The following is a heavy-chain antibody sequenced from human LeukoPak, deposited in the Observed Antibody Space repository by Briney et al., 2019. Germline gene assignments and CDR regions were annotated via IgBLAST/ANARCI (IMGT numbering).Heavy chain of an antibody. V-gene: IGHV3-49*03. D-gene: IGHD6-13*01. CDR2: IRSKAYGGTT. CDR3: TKSSSWYHYFDY. Sequence: AGGSLRLSCTASGFTFGDYAMSWFRQAPGKGREWVGFIRSKAYGGTTEYAASVKGRLTISRDDSKSIAYLQMNSLKTEDTAVYYCTKSSSWYHYFDYWGQGTLVTVSS. CDR1: GFTFGDYA. J-gene: IGHJ4*02.